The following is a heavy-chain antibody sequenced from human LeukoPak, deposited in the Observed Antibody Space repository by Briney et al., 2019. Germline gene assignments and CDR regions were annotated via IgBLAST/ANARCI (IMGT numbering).Heavy chain of an antibody. CDR1: GGSISSSSYY. V-gene: IGHV4-39*07. Sequence: SETLSLTCTVSGGSISSSSYYWAWIRQPPVKGLEWIGSIYYSGSTNYNPSLKSRVTISVDTSKNQFSLKLSSVTAADTAVYYCARTTYYYGSGSYGSWFDPWGQGTLVTVSS. CDR2: IYYSGST. J-gene: IGHJ5*02. CDR3: ARTTYYYGSGSYGSWFDP. D-gene: IGHD3-10*01.